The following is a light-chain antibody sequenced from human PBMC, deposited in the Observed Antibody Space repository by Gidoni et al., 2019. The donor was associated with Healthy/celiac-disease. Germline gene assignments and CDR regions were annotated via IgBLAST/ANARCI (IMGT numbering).Light chain of an antibody. CDR2: AAS. V-gene: IGKV1-39*01. CDR1: QSISSY. Sequence: DGQMTRSPSSLSASVGDRVTITCRASQSISSYFNWYQQKPGKAPKLLLYAASSLQSGVPSRLSGSGSGTDFTLTISSLQPEDFATYYCQQSYSTPFTFGGGTKVEIK. J-gene: IGKJ4*01. CDR3: QQSYSTPFT.